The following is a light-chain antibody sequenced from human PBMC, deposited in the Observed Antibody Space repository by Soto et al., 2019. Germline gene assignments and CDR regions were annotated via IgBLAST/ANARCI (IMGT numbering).Light chain of an antibody. V-gene: IGKV3-20*01. CDR3: QHYVSPPIT. Sequence: EIVMTQSPSTLSVSPWERSTLSCMASHSVTSNYLAWYQQKPGQAPRLLVYGASSRATGISDRFSGSGSGTDFTLTISRLEPEDFAVYYCQHYVSPPITFGQGTRLEIK. CDR1: HSVTSNY. CDR2: GAS. J-gene: IGKJ5*01.